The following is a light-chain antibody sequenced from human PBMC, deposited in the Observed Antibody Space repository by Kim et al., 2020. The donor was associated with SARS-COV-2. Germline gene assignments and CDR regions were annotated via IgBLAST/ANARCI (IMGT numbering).Light chain of an antibody. CDR2: KVF. CDR3: MQCLYWPRI. CDR1: RTLVYSDDRSL. V-gene: IGKV2-30*01. J-gene: IGKJ2*01. Sequence: QPASISCRSSRTLVYSDDRSLLIWIPQRPGRSPRRLIYKVFYRDSGVTDRFSGSVSGTDFTLQISRVEAEGVGIYYCMQCLYWPRIFGKGNKREI.